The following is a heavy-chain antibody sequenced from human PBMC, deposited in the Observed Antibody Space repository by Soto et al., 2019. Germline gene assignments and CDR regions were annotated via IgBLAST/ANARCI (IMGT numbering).Heavy chain of an antibody. CDR2: ISASGGGT. D-gene: IGHD1-1*01. J-gene: IGHJ4*01. Sequence: GGSLRLSCAAYGFTFSSSVMSWVRQAPGKGPEWVSTISASGGGTFYVDSVEGRFTISRDNSQNTLYLQMNSLRAEDTALYYCAKSERFDPWGQGTLVTVSS. CDR1: GFTFSSSV. CDR3: AKSERFDP. V-gene: IGHV3-23*01.